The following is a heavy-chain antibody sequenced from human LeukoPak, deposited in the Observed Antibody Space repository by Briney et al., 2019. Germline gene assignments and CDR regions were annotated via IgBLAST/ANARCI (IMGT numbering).Heavy chain of an antibody. D-gene: IGHD3-16*02. CDR2: IYYSGST. V-gene: IGHV4-39*07. CDR1: GGSISSSSYY. Sequence: SETLSLTCTVSGGSISSSSYYWGWIRQPPGKGLEWIGSIYYSGSTYYNPSLKSRVTISVDTSKNQFSLKLSSVTAADTAVYYCARRHIMITFGGVIVPDWFDPWGQGTLVTVSS. J-gene: IGHJ5*02. CDR3: ARRHIMITFGGVIVPDWFDP.